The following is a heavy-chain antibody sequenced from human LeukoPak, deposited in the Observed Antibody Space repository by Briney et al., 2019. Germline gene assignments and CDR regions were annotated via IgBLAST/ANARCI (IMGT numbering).Heavy chain of an antibody. Sequence: GESLKISCKCSGYSFTSYWIGWVRQMPGKGLEWMGIIYPGDSDTRYSPSFQGQVTISADKSISTAYLQWSSLKASDTAMYYCARQPSSSSWYLDAFDIWGQGTMVTVSS. D-gene: IGHD6-13*01. CDR1: GYSFTSYW. J-gene: IGHJ3*02. CDR2: IYPGDSDT. CDR3: ARQPSSSSWYLDAFDI. V-gene: IGHV5-51*01.